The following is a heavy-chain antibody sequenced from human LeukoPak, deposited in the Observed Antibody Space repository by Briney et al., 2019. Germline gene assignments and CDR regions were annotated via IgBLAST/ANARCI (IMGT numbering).Heavy chain of an antibody. CDR1: GYSFTNDW. Sequence: GESLKISCKGSGYSFTNDWIAWVRQMPGKGLEWMGIIYPGDSDTRYSPSFQGQVTISADKSISTAYLQWSSLKASDTAMYYCARCGSPTAYYYYYMDVWGKGTTVTISS. CDR2: IYPGDSDT. V-gene: IGHV5-51*01. J-gene: IGHJ6*03. CDR3: ARCGSPTAYYYYYMDV. D-gene: IGHD5-18*01.